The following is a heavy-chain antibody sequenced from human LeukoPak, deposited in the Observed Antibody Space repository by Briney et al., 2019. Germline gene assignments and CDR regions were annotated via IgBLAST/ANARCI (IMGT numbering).Heavy chain of an antibody. CDR2: FYYSGST. D-gene: IGHD3-16*01. CDR3: ASIKISGGVSLSDY. V-gene: IGHV4-39*07. CDR1: GGSISSSSYS. J-gene: IGHJ4*02. Sequence: SETLSLTCTVSGGSISSSSYSWGWIRQPPGKGLEWIGSFYYSGSTYYNPSLKSRATISVDTSKNQFSLKLNSVTAADTAVYYCASIKISGGVSLSDYLGQGNLVTVSS.